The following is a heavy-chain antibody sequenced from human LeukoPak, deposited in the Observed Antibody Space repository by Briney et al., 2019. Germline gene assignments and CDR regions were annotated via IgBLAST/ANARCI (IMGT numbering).Heavy chain of an antibody. V-gene: IGHV3-23*01. J-gene: IGHJ4*02. D-gene: IGHD1-26*01. CDR2: ISGSGSST. CDR3: ATGVGATNYLY. CDR1: GFTFTNYA. Sequence: GGSLRLSCAASGFTFTNYAMNWVRQAPGKGLEWVSVISGSGSSTYYADSVKGRFTISRDNSKNTLFLQMNSLRAEDTAVYYCATGVGATNYLYWGQGTLVTVSS.